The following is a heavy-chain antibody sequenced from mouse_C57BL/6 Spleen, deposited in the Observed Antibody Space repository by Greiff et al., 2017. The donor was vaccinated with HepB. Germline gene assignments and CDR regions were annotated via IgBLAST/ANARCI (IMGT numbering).Heavy chain of an antibody. CDR3: ARGYHAMDY. V-gene: IGHV5-16*01. Sequence: DVQLVESEGGLVQPGSSMKLSCTASGFTFSDYYMAWVRQVPEKGLEWVANINYDGSSTYYLDSLKSRFIISRDNAKNILYLQMSSLKSEDTATYYCARGYHAMDYWGQGTSVTVSS. J-gene: IGHJ4*01. CDR1: GFTFSDYY. CDR2: INYDGSST.